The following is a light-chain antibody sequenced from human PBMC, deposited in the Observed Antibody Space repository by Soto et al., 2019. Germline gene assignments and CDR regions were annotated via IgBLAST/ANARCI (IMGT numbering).Light chain of an antibody. Sequence: EIVLTQSPGTLSLSPLERAPLXRRTSQRISNSYLAWYQQKPGQAPRLLLYDASSRATGIPDRVSGSGSGTDFTLTISRLEPEDFAVYYCQQYARPPYAFGQGTKVDIK. V-gene: IGKV3-20*01. CDR3: QQYARPPYA. J-gene: IGKJ2*01. CDR1: QRISNSY. CDR2: DAS.